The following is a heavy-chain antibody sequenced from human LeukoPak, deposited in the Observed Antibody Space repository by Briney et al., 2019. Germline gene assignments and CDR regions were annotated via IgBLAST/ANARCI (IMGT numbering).Heavy chain of an antibody. CDR3: ARGDPLTAHFDY. D-gene: IGHD2-21*02. Sequence: TSETLSLTCSVSGVSVNSRYWSWVRQPPEKGLEWIGYIHYSGATNYNPSLKSRVSISIDTPRNQFSLSLSSVTAADTAVYYCARGDPLTAHFDYWGQGTLVTVSS. J-gene: IGHJ4*02. CDR1: GVSVNSRY. CDR2: IHYSGAT. V-gene: IGHV4-59*02.